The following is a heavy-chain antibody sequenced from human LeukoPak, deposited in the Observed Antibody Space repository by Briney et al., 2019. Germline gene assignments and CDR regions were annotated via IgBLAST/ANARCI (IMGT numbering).Heavy chain of an antibody. D-gene: IGHD2-15*01. V-gene: IGHV4-59*12. J-gene: IGHJ4*02. Sequence: SETLSLTCTVSGGSISSSYWSWIRQPPGKGLEWIGYIHYSGSTNYNPSLKSRVTISVDRSKNQFSLRLTSVTAADTAVYFCAREAATGYFDYCGQGTLVTVSS. CDR2: IHYSGST. CDR1: GGSISSSY. CDR3: AREAATGYFDY.